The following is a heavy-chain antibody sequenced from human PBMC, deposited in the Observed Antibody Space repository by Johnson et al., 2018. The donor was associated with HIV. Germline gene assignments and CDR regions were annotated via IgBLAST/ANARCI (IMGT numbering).Heavy chain of an antibody. CDR2: IKSKTEGGTT. J-gene: IGHJ3*02. Sequence: VQLVESGGGLVKPGGSLRLSCVASGFTFYNAWMSWVRQAPGKGLECVGRIKSKTEGGTTDYAAPVKGRFTNSRDDSKNTLYLQMNSLKPENKGVYYCTPERGYAYDIWGQGTMVTVSS. CDR1: GFTFYNAW. CDR3: TPERGYAYDI. V-gene: IGHV3-15*01.